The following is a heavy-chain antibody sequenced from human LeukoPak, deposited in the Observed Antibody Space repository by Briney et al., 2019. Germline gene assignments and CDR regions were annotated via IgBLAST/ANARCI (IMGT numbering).Heavy chain of an antibody. CDR2: ICYSGST. J-gene: IGHJ4*02. Sequence: SETLSLTCTASGGSISSSSYCWGWLRQPPGKGLEWIGSICYSGSTYYNPSLKSPVTISVDTSNNQFSLKLSSVTASDTAVYYCARLNGGYSYGLYSHYWGQGTLVTVSS. CDR3: ARLNGGYSYGLYSHY. D-gene: IGHD5-18*01. CDR1: GGSISSSSYC. V-gene: IGHV4-39*01.